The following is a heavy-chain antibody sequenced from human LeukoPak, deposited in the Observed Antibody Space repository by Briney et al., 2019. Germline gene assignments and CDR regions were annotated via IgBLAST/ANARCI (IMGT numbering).Heavy chain of an antibody. Sequence: PGGSLRLSCTASGFTFGDYAMSWVRQAPGKGLKWVGFIRSKAYGGTAEYAASVKGRFTISRDDSKSIAYLRMNSLKTEDTAVYYCTRVQRYYDSSGYSYYFDYWGQGTLVTVSS. J-gene: IGHJ4*02. D-gene: IGHD3-22*01. V-gene: IGHV3-49*04. CDR3: TRVQRYYDSSGYSYYFDY. CDR2: IRSKAYGGTA. CDR1: GFTFGDYA.